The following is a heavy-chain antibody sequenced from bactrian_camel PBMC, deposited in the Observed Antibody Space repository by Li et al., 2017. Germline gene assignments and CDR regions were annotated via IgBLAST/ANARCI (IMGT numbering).Heavy chain of an antibody. J-gene: IGHJ6*01. CDR1: GDTIGRYC. V-gene: IGHV3S55*01. Sequence: HVQLVESGGGSVQVGGSLRLSCVASGDTIGRYCMGWFRQIPDKEREAVAGIESDGSTSYADSVKGRFTISRDNTKNTVYLQMNNLKPEDTAMYYCATDSGRFCGSAATVPGNVPLFGNRGQGTQVTVS. D-gene: IGHD1*01. CDR3: ATDSGRFCGSAATVPGNVPLFGN. CDR2: IESDGST.